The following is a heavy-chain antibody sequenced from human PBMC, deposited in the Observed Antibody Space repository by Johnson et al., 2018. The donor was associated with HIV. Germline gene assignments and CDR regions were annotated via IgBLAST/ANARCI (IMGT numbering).Heavy chain of an antibody. CDR1: GFTFSASG. CDR3: ARDVGLLAYCGGDCADAFDI. CDR2: IRSKANNYAT. Sequence: VQLVESGGGLVRPGGSLRLSCAASGFTFSASGMHWVRQASGKGLEWVGHIRSKANNYATAYAAPVKGRFTISRDDSKNTAYLQMNSLRAEDTAVYYCARDVGLLAYCGGDCADAFDIWGQGTMVTVSS. D-gene: IGHD2-21*01. V-gene: IGHV3-73*01. J-gene: IGHJ3*02.